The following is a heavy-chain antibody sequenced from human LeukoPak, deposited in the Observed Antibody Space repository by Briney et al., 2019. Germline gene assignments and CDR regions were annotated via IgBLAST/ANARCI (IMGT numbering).Heavy chain of an antibody. Sequence: GGSLRLSCAASGFTFSNAWMSWVRQAPGKGLEWVGRIKSKTGGGTTDYAAPVKGRFTISRDDSKNTLYLQMNSLKTGDTAVYYCTTAVADYWGQGTLVTVSS. CDR2: IKSKTGGGTT. CDR1: GFTFSNAW. V-gene: IGHV3-15*01. CDR3: TTAVADY. D-gene: IGHD6-19*01. J-gene: IGHJ4*02.